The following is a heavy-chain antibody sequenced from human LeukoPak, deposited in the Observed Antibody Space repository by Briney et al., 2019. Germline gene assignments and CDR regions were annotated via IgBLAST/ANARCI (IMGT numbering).Heavy chain of an antibody. J-gene: IGHJ3*02. CDR1: GYTLSDLS. Sequence: ASVKVSCKVSGYTLSDLSMHWVRQAPGKGLEWMGGFDPEGGETIYAQTFQDRVTMTEDTSTDTAYMELSSLRSEDTAVYYCAADTSRIPGIAVDGFDIWGQGTLVTVSS. D-gene: IGHD6-13*01. CDR3: AADTSRIPGIAVDGFDI. V-gene: IGHV1-24*01. CDR2: FDPEGGET.